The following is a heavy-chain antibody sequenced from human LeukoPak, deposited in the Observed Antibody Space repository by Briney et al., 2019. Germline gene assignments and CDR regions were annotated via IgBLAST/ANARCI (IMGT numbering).Heavy chain of an antibody. CDR1: GFTFSTYW. J-gene: IGHJ3*02. Sequence: GGSLRLSCAASGFTFSTYWMHWVRQAPGKGRLWVSFINNDGSTTIYADPVKGRFTISRDTDKNTLYMQMTSLGAEDTAVYYCANSISVAGTYAFNIWGQGTMVTVSS. CDR3: ANSISVAGTYAFNI. CDR2: INNDGSTT. D-gene: IGHD6-19*01. V-gene: IGHV3-74*01.